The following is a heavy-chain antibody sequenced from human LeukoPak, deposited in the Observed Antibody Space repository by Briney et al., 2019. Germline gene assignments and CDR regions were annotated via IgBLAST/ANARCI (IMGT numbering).Heavy chain of an antibody. CDR1: GFIVSSNY. J-gene: IGHJ4*02. D-gene: IGHD3-22*01. CDR3: ARGDDSGYYDYFDY. CDR2: IYSDGST. V-gene: IGHV3-53*01. Sequence: PGGSLRLSCVASGFIVSSNYITWVRQPPGKGLEWVSTIYSDGSTYYAASVKGRFTISRDFSKNTVFLHMNSLRAEDTAMYYCARGDDSGYYDYFDYWGQGALVTVSS.